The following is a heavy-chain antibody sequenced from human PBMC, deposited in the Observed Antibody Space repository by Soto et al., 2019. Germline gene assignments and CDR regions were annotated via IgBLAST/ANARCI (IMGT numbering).Heavy chain of an antibody. D-gene: IGHD3-10*01. J-gene: IGHJ4*02. CDR2: MSAYNGNT. V-gene: IGHV1-18*01. CDR3: ARVFFRHSPVRGVIHYYFHY. CDR1: GYTFTSYG. Sequence: ASVKVSCKASGYTFTSYGISWVRQAPGQGLEWMGWMSAYNGNTNYAQKLQGRVTMTTDTSTSTAYMELRSLRSDDTAVYYCARVFFRHSPVRGVIHYYFHYWGQGTLVTLPS.